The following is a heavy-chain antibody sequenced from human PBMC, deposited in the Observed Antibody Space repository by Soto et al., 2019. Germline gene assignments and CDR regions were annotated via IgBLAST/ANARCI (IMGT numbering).Heavy chain of an antibody. J-gene: IGHJ6*02. Sequence: TLSLTSNVSGGSISCYYWSWIRHPPGQGLEWIGYIYYSGSTNYNPSLKSRVTISVDTSKNQFSLKLSSVTAADTAVYYCARDRAPGIAAARYYYGMDVWGQGTTVTVSS. D-gene: IGHD6-13*01. CDR3: ARDRAPGIAAARYYYGMDV. V-gene: IGHV4-59*01. CDR1: GGSISCYY. CDR2: IYYSGST.